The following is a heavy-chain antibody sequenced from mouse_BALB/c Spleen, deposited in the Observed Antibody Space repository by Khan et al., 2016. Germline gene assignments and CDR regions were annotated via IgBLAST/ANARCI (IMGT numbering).Heavy chain of an antibody. CDR1: GYTFTNYG. D-gene: IGHD1-1*01. CDR2: INTYSGES. Sequence: QIQLVQSGPELKKPGKTVKISCKASGYTFTNYGMNWVKQAPGKGLKWMGWINTYSGESTYADDFQGRFAFYLETSANTAYLQINKLHNEDTSTYFCARYRYYYGSSRYFDVWGAGTTVTVSA. V-gene: IGHV9-3-1*01. J-gene: IGHJ1*01. CDR3: ARYRYYYGSSRYFDV.